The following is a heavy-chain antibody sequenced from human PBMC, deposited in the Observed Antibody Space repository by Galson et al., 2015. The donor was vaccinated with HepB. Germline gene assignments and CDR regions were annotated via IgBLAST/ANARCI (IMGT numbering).Heavy chain of an antibody. CDR2: ISGSGSTT. D-gene: IGHD4-17*01. J-gene: IGHJ3*02. V-gene: IGHV3-23*01. CDR3: AKGDRYGDPRHDAFDI. Sequence: SLRLSCAASGFMFSNYAMSWVRQAPGKGLQWVSVISGSGSTTYYTDSVKGRFTISRDNSRNTLYLLMNSLRAEDTAVYYCAKGDRYGDPRHDAFDIWGQGTTVTVSS. CDR1: GFMFSNYA.